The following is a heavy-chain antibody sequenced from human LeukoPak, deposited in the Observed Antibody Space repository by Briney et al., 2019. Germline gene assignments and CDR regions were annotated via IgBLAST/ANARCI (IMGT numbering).Heavy chain of an antibody. J-gene: IGHJ4*02. D-gene: IGHD2-2*01. CDR1: GGSISSSSYY. V-gene: IGHV4-39*07. CDR2: IYYSGST. CDR3: ARGRQSRLRKPQIVVVPAAHRFDY. Sequence: NSSETLSLTCTVSGGSISSSSYYWGWIRQPPGKGLEWIGSIYYSGSTYYNPSLKSRVTISVDTSKNQCSLKLSSVTAADTAVYYCARGRQSRLRKPQIVVVPAAHRFDYWGQGTLVTVSS.